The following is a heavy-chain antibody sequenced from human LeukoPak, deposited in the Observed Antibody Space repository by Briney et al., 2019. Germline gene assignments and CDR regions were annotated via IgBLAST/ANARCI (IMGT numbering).Heavy chain of an antibody. CDR1: GYTFTSYD. CDR3: ARRYAMVRGVIRPYWYFDL. CDR2: MNPNSGNT. J-gene: IGHJ2*01. V-gene: IGHV1-8*01. D-gene: IGHD3-10*01. Sequence: ASVKVSCKASGYTFTSYDINWVRQATGQGLEWMGWMNPNSGNTGYAQKFQGRVTMTRNTSISTAYMELSSLRSEDTAVYYCARRYAMVRGVIRPYWYFDLWGRGTLVTVSS.